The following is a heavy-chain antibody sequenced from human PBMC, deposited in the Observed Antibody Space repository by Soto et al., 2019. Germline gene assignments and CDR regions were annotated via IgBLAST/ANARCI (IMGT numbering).Heavy chain of an antibody. CDR1: GFTFSNSD. V-gene: IGHV3-30-3*01. D-gene: IGHD3-3*01. Sequence: QVQLVESGGGVVQPGRSLRLSCAASGFTFSNSDMHWVRQAPGKGLEWVAVISGAGTSTYYADSVKGRFTISRDNSEDPVYLQLNSLRSEDTAVYHCARDPVHDDNEYYTFDYWGQGTLVTVSS. CDR3: ARDPVHDDNEYYTFDY. J-gene: IGHJ4*02. CDR2: ISGAGTST.